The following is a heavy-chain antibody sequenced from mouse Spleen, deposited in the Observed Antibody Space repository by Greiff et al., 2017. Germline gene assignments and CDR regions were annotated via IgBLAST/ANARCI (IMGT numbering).Heavy chain of an antibody. CDR2: IYPGDGDT. CDR1: GYAFSSSW. V-gene: IGHV1-82*01. CDR3: ARKAENYGNSAWFAY. D-gene: IGHD2-1*01. J-gene: IGHJ3*01. Sequence: VQLQQSGPELVKPGASVKISCKASGYAFSSSWMNWVKQRPGKGLEWIGRIYPGDGDTNYNGKFKGKATLTADKSSSTAYMQLSSLSSEDSAVYFCARKAENYGNSAWFAYWGQGTLVTVSA.